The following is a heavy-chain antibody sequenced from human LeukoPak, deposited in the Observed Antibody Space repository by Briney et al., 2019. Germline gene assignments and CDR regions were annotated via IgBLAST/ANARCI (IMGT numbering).Heavy chain of an antibody. Sequence: GESLKISCKGSGYSFFSYWIGWVRQMPGEGLEWMGIIYPGDSDTRYSPSFEGQVTISADKSINTAYLQWSSLKASDTAMYYCARRGIAARVPPDYWGQGTLVTVSS. CDR3: ARRGIAARVPPDY. D-gene: IGHD6-6*01. J-gene: IGHJ4*02. CDR1: GYSFFSYW. CDR2: IYPGDSDT. V-gene: IGHV5-51*01.